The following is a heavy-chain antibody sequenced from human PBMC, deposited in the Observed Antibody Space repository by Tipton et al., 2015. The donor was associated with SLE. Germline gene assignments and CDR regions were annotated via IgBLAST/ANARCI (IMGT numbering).Heavy chain of an antibody. CDR3: AAVNCRLGGCILDS. Sequence: TLSLTCTVSGGFIRSYYWGWIRQPPGKGLEWIGYIYYSGSTNYNPSLKSRVTISVDPSKNQFSLKLSSVTAADTAVYYCAAVNCRLGGCILDSWGRGTLVTVSS. CDR2: IYYSGST. V-gene: IGHV4-59*01. D-gene: IGHD2-15*01. J-gene: IGHJ4*02. CDR1: GGFIRSYY.